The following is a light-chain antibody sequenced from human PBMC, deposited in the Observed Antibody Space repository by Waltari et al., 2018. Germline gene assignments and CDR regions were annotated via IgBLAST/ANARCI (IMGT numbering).Light chain of an antibody. CDR1: QSVASNY. V-gene: IGKV3-20*01. CDR3: QQYGSSPAT. J-gene: IGKJ3*01. CDR2: GSS. Sequence: EIVLTQSPGTLSLSPGERATLSCRASQSVASNYLAWYQQKPGQAPSLVIYGSSSRASGIPDRFSGSGSGIDFTLTISRLEPEDFAVYYCQQYGSSPATFGPGTKVDIK.